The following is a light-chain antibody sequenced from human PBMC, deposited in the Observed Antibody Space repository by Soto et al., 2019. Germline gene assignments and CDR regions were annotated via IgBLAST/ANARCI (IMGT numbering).Light chain of an antibody. Sequence: QSVLTQPASVSGSPGQSITISCTGTSSDIGTYNYVSWYQHHPGKAPQLMIYDVTNRPSGVSNRFSGSKSGNTASLTISGLQSDDEADYYCTSYTSSKLLAFGGGTKLTVL. J-gene: IGLJ2*01. CDR3: TSYTSSKLLA. CDR1: SSDIGTYNY. CDR2: DVT. V-gene: IGLV2-14*01.